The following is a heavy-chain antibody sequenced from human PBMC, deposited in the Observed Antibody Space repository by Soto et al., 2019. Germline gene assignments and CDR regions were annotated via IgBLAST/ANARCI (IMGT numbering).Heavy chain of an antibody. CDR2: IYHSGRT. Sequence: SETLSLTCTVSGGSMSNGYYYWSWVRQNPGKGLEWIGHIYHSGRTYYNPSLKSRVGILVDTSKNQFSLNLNSVTAADTAVYYCARWVEVSLDYFDSWGQGTPVTSPQ. CDR3: ARWVEVSLDYFDS. V-gene: IGHV4-31*03. CDR1: GGSMSNGYYY. J-gene: IGHJ4*02. D-gene: IGHD1-20*01.